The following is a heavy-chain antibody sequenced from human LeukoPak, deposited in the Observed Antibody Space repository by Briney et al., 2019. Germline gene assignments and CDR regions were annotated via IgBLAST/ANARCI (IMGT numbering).Heavy chain of an antibody. J-gene: IGHJ4*02. D-gene: IGHD6-19*01. Sequence: PSETLSLTCTVSGGSISSSSCYWGWIRQPPGKGLEWIGSIYYSGSTYYNPSLKSRVTISVDTSKNQFSLKLSSVTAADTAVYYSARLRKWLADYWGQGTLVTVSS. CDR2: IYYSGST. V-gene: IGHV4-39*01. CDR3: ARLRKWLADY. CDR1: GGSISSSSCY.